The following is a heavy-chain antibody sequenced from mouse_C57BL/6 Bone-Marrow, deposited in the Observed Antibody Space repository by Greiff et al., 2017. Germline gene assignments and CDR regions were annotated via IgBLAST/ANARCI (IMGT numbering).Heavy chain of an antibody. CDR3: LVGYYYGSLDY. Sequence: VQLKQSGPELVKPGASVKISCKASGYSFTDYNMNWVKQSNGKSLEWIGVINPNYGTTSYNQKFKGKATLTVDQSSSTAYMQLNSLTSEDAAVYYCLVGYYYGSLDYWGQGTTLTVSS. V-gene: IGHV1-39*01. CDR1: GYSFTDYN. CDR2: INPNYGTT. J-gene: IGHJ2*01. D-gene: IGHD1-1*01.